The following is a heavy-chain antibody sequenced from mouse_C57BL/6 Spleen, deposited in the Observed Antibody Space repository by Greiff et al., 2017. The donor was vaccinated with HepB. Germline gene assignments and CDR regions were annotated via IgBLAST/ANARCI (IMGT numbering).Heavy chain of an antibody. V-gene: IGHV1-64*01. CDR3: ARTTGMGAMDY. Sequence: QVQLQQPGAELVKPGASVKLSCKASGYTFTSYWMHWVKQRPGQGLEWIGMIHPNSGSTNYNEKFKSKATLTVDKSSSTAYMQLSSLTSEDSAVYYCARTTGMGAMDYGGQGTSVTVSS. J-gene: IGHJ4*01. CDR2: IHPNSGST. CDR1: GYTFTSYW. D-gene: IGHD2-12*01.